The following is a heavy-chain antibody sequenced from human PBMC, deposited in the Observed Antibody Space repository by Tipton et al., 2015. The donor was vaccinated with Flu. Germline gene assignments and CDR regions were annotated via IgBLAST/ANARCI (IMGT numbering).Heavy chain of an antibody. V-gene: IGHV3-11*04. CDR1: GFTFSDDY. Sequence: QLVQSGGGLVKPGGYLRLSCAASGFTFSDDYMSWIRQAPGKGLKWASHISSSGSTINYADSVKGRFTISRDNSKNTLYLQMSSLRAEDTAVYYCAKDREKEMGATIVDYWGQGTLVTVSS. CDR3: AKDREKEMGATIVDY. CDR2: ISSSGSTI. J-gene: IGHJ4*02. D-gene: IGHD1-26*01.